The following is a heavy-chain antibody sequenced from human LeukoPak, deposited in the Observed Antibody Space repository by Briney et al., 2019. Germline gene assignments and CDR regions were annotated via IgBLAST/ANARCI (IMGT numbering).Heavy chain of an antibody. J-gene: IGHJ5*02. D-gene: IGHD3-22*01. CDR1: GFTFSSYA. V-gene: IGHV3-23*01. CDR3: ATVTYYYDSSGFPVP. Sequence: GASLRLSCAASGFTFSSYAMSWVRQAPGKGLEWVSAISGSGGSTYYADSVKGRFTISRDNSKNTLYLQMNSLRAEDTAVYCCATVTYYYDSSGFPVPWGQGTLVTVSS. CDR2: ISGSGGST.